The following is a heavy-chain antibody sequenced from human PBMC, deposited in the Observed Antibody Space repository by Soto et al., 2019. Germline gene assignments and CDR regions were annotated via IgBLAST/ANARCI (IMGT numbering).Heavy chain of an antibody. J-gene: IGHJ6*02. CDR2: INHSGST. Sequence: SETLSLTCAVYGGSFSGYYWSWIRQPPGKGLEWIGEINHSGSTNYNPSLKSRVTISVDTSKNQFSLKLSSVTAADTAVYYCARGDTAMVLYYYGMDVWGQGTTVTVSS. D-gene: IGHD5-18*01. CDR3: ARGDTAMVLYYYGMDV. V-gene: IGHV4-34*01. CDR1: GGSFSGYY.